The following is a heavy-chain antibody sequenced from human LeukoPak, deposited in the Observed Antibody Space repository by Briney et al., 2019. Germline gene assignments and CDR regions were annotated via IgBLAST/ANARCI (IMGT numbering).Heavy chain of an antibody. CDR1: GYTFTGYY. V-gene: IGHV1-2*06. D-gene: IGHD1-1*01. CDR2: INPNSGGT. Sequence: GASVTVSCKASGYTFTGYYMHWVRQAPGQGLEWMGRINPNSGGTNYVQKFQGRVTMTRDTSISTAYMELSRLRSDDTAVYYCARDRTGTTRDWGQGTLVTVSS. CDR3: ARDRTGTTRD. J-gene: IGHJ4*02.